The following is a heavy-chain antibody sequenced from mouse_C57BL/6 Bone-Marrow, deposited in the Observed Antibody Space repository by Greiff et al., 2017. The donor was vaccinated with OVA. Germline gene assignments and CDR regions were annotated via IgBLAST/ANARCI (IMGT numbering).Heavy chain of an antibody. CDR1: GYTFTSYW. D-gene: IGHD1-1*01. V-gene: IGHV1-64*01. Sequence: QVQLQQPGAELVKPGASVKLSCKASGYTFTSYWMHWVKQRPGQGLEWIGMIHPNSGSTNYNEKFKSKATLTVDKSSSTAYMQLSSLTSEDSAVYYCARGYYGSSFLFAYWGQGTLVTVSA. CDR2: IHPNSGST. CDR3: ARGYYGSSFLFAY. J-gene: IGHJ3*01.